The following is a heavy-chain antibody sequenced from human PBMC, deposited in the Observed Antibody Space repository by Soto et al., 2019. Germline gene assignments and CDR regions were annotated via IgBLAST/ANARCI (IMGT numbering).Heavy chain of an antibody. V-gene: IGHV1-69*13. Sequence: SVEVSWEACGGSFRSYARRWVRQAPGQGLEWMGGIIPIFGTANYAQKFQGRVTITADESTSTAYMELSSLRSEDTAVYYCARAYSGSYPYDYYFDYWGQGTLVT. CDR1: GGSFRSYA. D-gene: IGHD1-26*01. CDR2: IIPIFGTA. CDR3: ARAYSGSYPYDYYFDY. J-gene: IGHJ4*02.